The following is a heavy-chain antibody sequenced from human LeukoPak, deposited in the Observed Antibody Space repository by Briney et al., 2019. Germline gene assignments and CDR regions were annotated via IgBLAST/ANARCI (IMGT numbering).Heavy chain of an antibody. CDR2: ISRSGSPK. J-gene: IGHJ4*02. V-gene: IGHV3-48*02. CDR3: TRDPEALDY. Sequence: GGSLRLSCAASGSSFSNYNMNWVRQAPGRGLEWVSYISRSGSPKYYADSVKGRFTISRDDAKNSLYLHMNSLRDEDTTLYYCTRDPEALDYWGQGTLVTVPS. CDR1: GSSFSNYN.